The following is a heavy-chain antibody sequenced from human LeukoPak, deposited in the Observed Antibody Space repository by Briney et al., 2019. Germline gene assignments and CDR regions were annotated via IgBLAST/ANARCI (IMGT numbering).Heavy chain of an antibody. V-gene: IGHV3-23*01. J-gene: IGHJ4*02. CDR3: AKGQGWELPFDY. Sequence: PGASPRLSCAASGFTFSNYAMSWVRQAPGKGLEWVSAISGTGGSIYYADSVKGRFTISRDNSKNTLYLQMNSLRAADTAVYYCAKGQGWELPFDYWGQGTLVTVSS. CDR1: GFTFSNYA. CDR2: ISGTGGSI. D-gene: IGHD1-26*01.